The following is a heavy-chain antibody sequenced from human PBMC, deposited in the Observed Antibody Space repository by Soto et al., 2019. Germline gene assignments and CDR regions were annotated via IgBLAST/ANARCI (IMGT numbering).Heavy chain of an antibody. CDR2: INPSGGST. J-gene: IGHJ6*02. V-gene: IGHV1-46*03. CDR3: ARLGRSGYFDWLPVDHYYYGMDV. CDR1: GYTFTSYY. Sequence: ASVKVSCKASGYTFTSYYMHWVRQAPGQGLEWMGIINPSGGSTSYAQKFQGRVTMTRDTSTSTVYMELSSLRSEDTAVYYCARLGRSGYFDWLPVDHYYYGMDVWG. D-gene: IGHD3-9*01.